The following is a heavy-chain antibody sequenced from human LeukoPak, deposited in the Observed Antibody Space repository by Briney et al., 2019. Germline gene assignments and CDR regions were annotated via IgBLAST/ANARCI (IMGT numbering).Heavy chain of an antibody. J-gene: IGHJ5*02. CDR1: GFSLSTSGVG. Sequence: SGPTLVKPTQTLTLTCTFSGFSLSTSGVGVGWIRQPPGKALEWLAVIYWNDDKRYTPSLKNRLTITKDTSKNQVVLKMTNMDPVDTATYYCAHHLLWFGDVANWFDPWGQGTLVTVSS. CDR3: AHHLLWFGDVANWFDP. D-gene: IGHD3-10*01. V-gene: IGHV2-5*01. CDR2: IYWNDDK.